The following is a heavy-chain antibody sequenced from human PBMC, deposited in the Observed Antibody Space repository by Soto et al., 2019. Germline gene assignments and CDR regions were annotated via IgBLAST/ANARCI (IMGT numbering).Heavy chain of an antibody. J-gene: IGHJ2*01. V-gene: IGHV4-59*01. CDR2: IYYSGST. D-gene: IGHD4-17*01. CDR1: GGSISSYY. CDR3: ARSDGYYFSYWYFDL. Sequence: QVQLQESGPGLVKPSETLSLTCTVSGGSISSYYWSWIRQPPGKGLEWIGYIYYSGSTNYNPSLKSRVTISVDTSKNQFSLKLSSVTAADTAVYYCARSDGYYFSYWYFDLWGRGTLVTVSS.